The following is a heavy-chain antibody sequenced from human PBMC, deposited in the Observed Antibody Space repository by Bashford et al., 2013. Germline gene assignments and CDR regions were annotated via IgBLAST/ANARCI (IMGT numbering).Heavy chain of an antibody. V-gene: IGHV5-51*01. CDR3: ARHIAPRKGQQPQLDY. Sequence: WVRQMPGKGLEWMGIIFPTDSDTRYSPSFQGQVTISADKSISTAFLQWSSLKASDTAMYYCARHIAPRKGQQPQLDYWGQGTLVTVSS. D-gene: IGHD6-13*01. J-gene: IGHJ4*02. CDR2: IFPTDSDT.